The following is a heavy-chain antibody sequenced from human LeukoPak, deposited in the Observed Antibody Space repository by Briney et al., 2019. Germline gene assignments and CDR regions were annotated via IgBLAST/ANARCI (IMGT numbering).Heavy chain of an antibody. V-gene: IGHV1-8*01. CDR2: MNPNSGNT. J-gene: IGHJ6*02. CDR3: ASGYIVGATTSGACMDV. D-gene: IGHD1-26*01. Sequence: GASVKVSCKASGYTFTSYDINWVRQATGQGLGWMGWMNPNSGNTGYAQKFQGRVTMTRNTSISTAYMELSSLRSEDTAVYYCASGYIVGATTSGACMDVWGQGTTVTVSS. CDR1: GYTFTSYD.